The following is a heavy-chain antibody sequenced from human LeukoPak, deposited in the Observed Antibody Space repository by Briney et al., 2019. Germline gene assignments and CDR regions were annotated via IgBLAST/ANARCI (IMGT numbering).Heavy chain of an antibody. CDR1: GFTFSSYG. CDR3: AKAPFSGSYARNYFDY. J-gene: IGHJ4*02. Sequence: GGSLRLSCAASGFTFSSYGMHWVRQAPGKGLEWVAVISYDGSNKYYADSVKGRFTISRDNSKNTLYLQMNSLRAEDTAVYYCAKAPFSGSYARNYFDYWGQGTLVTVSS. CDR2: ISYDGSNK. V-gene: IGHV3-30*18. D-gene: IGHD1-26*01.